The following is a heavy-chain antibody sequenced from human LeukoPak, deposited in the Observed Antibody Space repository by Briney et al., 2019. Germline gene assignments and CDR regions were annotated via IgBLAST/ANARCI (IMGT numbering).Heavy chain of an antibody. V-gene: IGHV1-69*05. J-gene: IGHJ6*03. CDR1: GGTFSSYA. D-gene: IGHD2-2*01. Sequence: SVKVSCKASGGTFSSYAISWVRQAPGQGLEWMGGIIPIFGTANYAQRFQGRVTITTDESTSTAYMELSSLRSEDTAVYYCARTGYCSSTSCYSNYYYYMDVWGKGTTVTVSS. CDR2: IIPIFGTA. CDR3: ARTGYCSSTSCYSNYYYYMDV.